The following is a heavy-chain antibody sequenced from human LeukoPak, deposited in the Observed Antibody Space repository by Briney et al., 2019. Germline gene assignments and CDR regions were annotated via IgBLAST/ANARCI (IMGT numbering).Heavy chain of an antibody. CDR1: GFTFSDYY. D-gene: IGHD1-26*01. CDR2: ISSSGSTI. V-gene: IGHV3-11*01. Sequence: GGSLRLSCAASGFTFSDYYMSWIRQAPGKGLEWVSYISSSGSTIYYADSVKGRFTISRDNAKNSLYLQMNSLRAEDTAVYYCAKPLRAGIVGATHDAFDIWGQGTMVTVSS. J-gene: IGHJ3*02. CDR3: AKPLRAGIVGATHDAFDI.